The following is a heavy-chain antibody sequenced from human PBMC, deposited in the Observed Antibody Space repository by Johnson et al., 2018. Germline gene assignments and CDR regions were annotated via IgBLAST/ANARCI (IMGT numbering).Heavy chain of an antibody. CDR1: GFTVSSNY. V-gene: IGHV3-66*02. CDR3: ARLWYSHTWSDAFDI. D-gene: IGHD6-13*01. CDR2: IYSGGST. J-gene: IGHJ3*02. Sequence: VQLVESGGGLVQPGGSLRLSCAASGFTVSSNYMNWVRQAPGKGLEWVSVIYSGGSTYYADSVKGRFTIPRDNSKNTLYLQMNGLRAEDTAVYYCARLWYSHTWSDAFDIWGQGTMVTVSS.